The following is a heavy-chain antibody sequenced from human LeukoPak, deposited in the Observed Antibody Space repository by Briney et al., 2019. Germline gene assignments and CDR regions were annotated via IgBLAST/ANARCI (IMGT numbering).Heavy chain of an antibody. CDR2: IYYSGST. Sequence: SETLSLTCTVSGGSISSYYWSWIRQPPGKGLEWIGYIYYSGSTNYNPSLKSRVTISVGTSKNQFSLKLSSVTAADTAVYYCARWKNGNWFDPWGQGTLVTVSS. D-gene: IGHD2-8*01. CDR1: GGSISSYY. V-gene: IGHV4-59*08. J-gene: IGHJ5*02. CDR3: ARWKNGNWFDP.